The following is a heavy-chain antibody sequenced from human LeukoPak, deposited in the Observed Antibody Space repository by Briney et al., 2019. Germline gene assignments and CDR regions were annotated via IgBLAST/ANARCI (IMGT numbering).Heavy chain of an antibody. V-gene: IGHV3-15*01. CDR2: IKSKTDGGTT. CDR3: TTDPQGYCSSTSCYTFSYYYGMDV. J-gene: IGHJ6*02. Sequence: GGSLRLSCAASGFTFSNAWMSWVRQAPGKGLEWVGRIKSKTDGGTTDYAAPVKGRFTISRDDSKNTLYLQMNSLKTEDTAVYYCTTDPQGYCSSTSCYTFSYYYGMDVWGQGTTVTVSS. CDR1: GFTFSNAW. D-gene: IGHD2-2*02.